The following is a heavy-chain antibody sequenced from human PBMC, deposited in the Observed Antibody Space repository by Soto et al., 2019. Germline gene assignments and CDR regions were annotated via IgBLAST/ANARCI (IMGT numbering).Heavy chain of an antibody. V-gene: IGHV3-23*01. CDR1: GFTFSSYA. CDR2: ISGSGENT. J-gene: IGHJ4*02. Sequence: EVQLLESGGGLVQPGGSLRLSCAASGFTFSSYAMGWVRQAPGKGLEWVAAISGSGENTYHPDSVKGRFTISRDNSKKTLVPQMNSLRAEDTDVYDGAKDLGLGGGSCYGDWGQGNLVTVSS. D-gene: IGHD2-15*01. CDR3: AKDLGLGGGSCYGD.